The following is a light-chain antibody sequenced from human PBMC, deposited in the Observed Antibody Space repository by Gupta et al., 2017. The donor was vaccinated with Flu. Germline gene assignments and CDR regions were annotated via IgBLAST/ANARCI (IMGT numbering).Light chain of an antibody. CDR1: QSVLYSSNNKNY. CDR2: WAS. V-gene: IGKV4-1*01. J-gene: IGKJ2*01. CDR3: QQYYTTPYT. Sequence: VSLGERATINCKSSQSVLYSSNNKNYLAWYQQKPGQPPKLLIYWASTRESGVPDRFSGSGSGTDFTLTISSLQAEDVAVYYCQQYYTTPYTFGQGTKLEIK.